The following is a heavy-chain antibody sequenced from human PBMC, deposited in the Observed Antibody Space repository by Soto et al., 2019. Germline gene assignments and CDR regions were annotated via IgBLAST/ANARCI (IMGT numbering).Heavy chain of an antibody. CDR1: GDSVSSNRGA. CDR3: ATCSPCPGTSSHPLDY. Sequence: SQTLSLTCDISGDSVSSNRGAWTWIRQSPSRGLEWLGRTYYRSKWYNEYGLSVKSRITINADTCKNQFSLQLNSVTPEDTAVYYCATCSPCPGTSSHPLDYWGQGTQVTVSS. J-gene: IGHJ4*02. D-gene: IGHD3-10*02. V-gene: IGHV6-1*01. CDR2: TYYRSKWYN.